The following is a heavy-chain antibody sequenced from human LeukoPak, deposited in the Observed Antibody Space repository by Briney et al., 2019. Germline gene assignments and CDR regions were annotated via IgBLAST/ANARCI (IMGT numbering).Heavy chain of an antibody. D-gene: IGHD4-17*01. Sequence: SETLSLTCAVSDDSFSSHYWTWIRQPPGKGLEWIGYISYIGTTNYNPSLKSRVTISIDTSKNQFSLKLSSVTAADTAVYYCARDLVTVTKGFDIWGQGTMVSVSS. J-gene: IGHJ3*02. CDR3: ARDLVTVTKGFDI. V-gene: IGHV4-59*11. CDR2: ISYIGTT. CDR1: DDSFSSHY.